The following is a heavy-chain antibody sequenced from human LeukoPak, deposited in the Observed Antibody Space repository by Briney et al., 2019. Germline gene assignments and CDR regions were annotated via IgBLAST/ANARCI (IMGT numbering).Heavy chain of an antibody. CDR1: GFTFGYYG. CDR3: ARDLLSGRVGY. D-gene: IGHD3-3*01. V-gene: IGHV3-20*04. Sequence: GSLRLSCAAFGFTFGYYGMSWVRPAPGKGLGWVSRINWNGGSTGYADSVKGRFTISRDNAKNSLYLQMNSLRAEDTALYYCARDLLSGRVGYWGQRTLVTVSS. J-gene: IGHJ4*02. CDR2: INWNGGST.